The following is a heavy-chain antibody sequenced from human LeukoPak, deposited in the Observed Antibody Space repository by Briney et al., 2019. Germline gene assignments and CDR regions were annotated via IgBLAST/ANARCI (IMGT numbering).Heavy chain of an antibody. CDR2: FSAFSGDT. V-gene: IGHV1-18*01. CDR1: GYTFTSYG. CDR3: ARDRYYYGSGSYYNYDPSYFDS. Sequence: ASVTVSLTSSGYTFTSYGISWVRQVPGQGLGGVGWFSAFSGDTKNAQKLQGRVTMTTDTSTSTAYMELRSLRSDDTAVYYCARDRYYYGSGSYYNYDPSYFDSWGQGTLVTVSS. D-gene: IGHD3-10*01. J-gene: IGHJ4*02.